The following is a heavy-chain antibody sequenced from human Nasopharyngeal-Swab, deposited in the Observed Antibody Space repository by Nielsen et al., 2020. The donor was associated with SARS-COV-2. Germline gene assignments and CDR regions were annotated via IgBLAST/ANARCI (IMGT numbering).Heavy chain of an antibody. CDR1: GITFSNHA. CDR2: ISISGDKT. CDR3: AQEEVPNDY. V-gene: IGHV3-23*01. J-gene: IGHJ4*02. Sequence: GESLKISCAASGITFSNHAWTWVRQAPGKGLEWISAISISGDKTYYAGSVRGRFTISRDNSKNTLYLEMNSLSAGDTATYYCAQEEVPNDYWGQGTLVTVSS.